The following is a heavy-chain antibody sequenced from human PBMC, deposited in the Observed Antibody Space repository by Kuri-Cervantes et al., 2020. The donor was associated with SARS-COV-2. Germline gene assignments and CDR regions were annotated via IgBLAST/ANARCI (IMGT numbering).Heavy chain of an antibody. J-gene: IGHJ6*02. CDR1: GFSFSSYA. CDR3: ARDRMETGYYYYGMDV. Sequence: LSLTCAASGFSFSSYAMSWVRQAPGKGLEWVSFISGSGESTYYADSVKGRFTISRDNSKNTLYLQMNSLRAEDTAVYYCARDRMETGYYYYGMDVWGQGTTVTVSS. D-gene: IGHD1-14*01. CDR2: ISGSGEST. V-gene: IGHV3-23*01.